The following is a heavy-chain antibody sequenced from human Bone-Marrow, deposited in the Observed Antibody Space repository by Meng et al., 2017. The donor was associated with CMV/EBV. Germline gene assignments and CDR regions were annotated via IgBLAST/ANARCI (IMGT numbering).Heavy chain of an antibody. CDR1: GGSVSSGSYY. CDR2: IYYSGST. Sequence: SETLSLTCTVSGGSVSSGSYYWSWIRQPPGKGLEWIGYIYYSGSTNYNPSLKSRVTISVDTSKNQFSLKLGSVTAADTAVYYCARDRGVTVRNYYYYGMDVWGQGTTVTVSS. J-gene: IGHJ6*02. V-gene: IGHV4-61*01. CDR3: ARDRGVTVRNYYYYGMDV. D-gene: IGHD4-17*01.